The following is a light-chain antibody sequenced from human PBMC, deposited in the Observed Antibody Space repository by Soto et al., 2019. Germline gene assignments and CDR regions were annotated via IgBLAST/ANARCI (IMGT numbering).Light chain of an antibody. V-gene: IGKV1-39*01. J-gene: IGKJ4*01. CDR1: QSISSY. CDR3: QQSYSTPQT. Sequence: DIQMTQSPSSLSASVGDRVTITCRASQSISSYLNWYQQKPGKAPKLLIYAASSLQSGVPSRFSGSGSATDFNLTISSLQPEDFATYYCQQSYSTPQTFGGGTKVEIK. CDR2: AAS.